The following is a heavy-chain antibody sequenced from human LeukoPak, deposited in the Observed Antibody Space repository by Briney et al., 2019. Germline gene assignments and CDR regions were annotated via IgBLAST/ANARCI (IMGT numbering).Heavy chain of an antibody. Sequence: GGSLRLSCAASGFNFGTYAMTWVRQRPGKGLEWVSAISTSSVTTKYAYPVKGRFIVFRDNSKNTLYLQMNSLRAEDTAIYYCAKDPNGDYIGAFDDWGQGTMVTVSS. CDR2: ISTSSVTT. CDR1: GFNFGTYA. D-gene: IGHD2-8*01. J-gene: IGHJ3*01. CDR3: AKDPNGDYIGAFDD. V-gene: IGHV3-23*01.